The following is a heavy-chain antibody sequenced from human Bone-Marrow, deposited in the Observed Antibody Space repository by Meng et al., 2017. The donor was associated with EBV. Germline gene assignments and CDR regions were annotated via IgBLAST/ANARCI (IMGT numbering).Heavy chain of an antibody. J-gene: IGHJ2*01. V-gene: IGHV4-34*01. CDR2: INHSGST. Sequence: QLRQQQVGAGLLKPWETLSLTCAVYGGSFSGYYWSWIRQPPGKGLEWIGEINHSGSTNYSPSLKSRVTISVDTSKNQLSLKLSSVTAADTAVYYCARSAKGYFGLWGRGTLVTVSS. CDR1: GGSFSGYY. CDR3: ARSAKGYFGL.